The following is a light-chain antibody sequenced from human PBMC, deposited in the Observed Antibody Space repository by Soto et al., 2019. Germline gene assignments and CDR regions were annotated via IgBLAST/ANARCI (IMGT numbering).Light chain of an antibody. CDR3: QQYNTWPPIA. J-gene: IGKJ5*01. CDR1: QNVRSN. CDR2: GAS. Sequence: ATRRVGTGERARFSRKASQNVRSNLAWYQQKPGQAPGLLIYGASTRATGIPARFSGTGSGTEFTLTISCLQSEDFAVYFCQQYNTWPPIAFGQGTLLEI. V-gene: IGKV3-15*01.